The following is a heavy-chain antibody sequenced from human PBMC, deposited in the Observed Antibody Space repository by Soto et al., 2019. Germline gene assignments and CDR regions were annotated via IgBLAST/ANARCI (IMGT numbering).Heavy chain of an antibody. D-gene: IGHD2-2*01. V-gene: IGHV3-33*01. CDR1: GFTFSSYG. Sequence: QVQLVESGGGVVQPGRSLRLSCAASGFTFSSYGMHWVRQAPGKGLEWVAVIWYDGSNKYYADSVKGRFTISRDNSKNTLYLQMNSLRAEDMAVYYCARGSPNVVVPAAIDYWGQGTLVTVSS. CDR2: IWYDGSNK. CDR3: ARGSPNVVVPAAIDY. J-gene: IGHJ4*02.